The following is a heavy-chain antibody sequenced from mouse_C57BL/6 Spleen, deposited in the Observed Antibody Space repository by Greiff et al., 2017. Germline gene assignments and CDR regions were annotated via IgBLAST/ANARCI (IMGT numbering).Heavy chain of an antibody. CDR2: IHPNSGST. V-gene: IGHV1-64*01. Sequence: QVQLQQSGAELVKPGASVKLSCKASGYTFTSYWMHWVKQRPGQGLEWIGMIHPNSGSTNSNEKFKSKATLTVDKSSSTAYMQLSSLTSEDSAVYYCARESDGYDAMDYWGQGTSVTVSS. CDR3: ARESDGYDAMDY. CDR1: GYTFTSYW. D-gene: IGHD2-3*01. J-gene: IGHJ4*01.